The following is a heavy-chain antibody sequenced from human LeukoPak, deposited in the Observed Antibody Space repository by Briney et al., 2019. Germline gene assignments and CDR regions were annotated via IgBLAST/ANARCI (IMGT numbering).Heavy chain of an antibody. CDR3: ARDGVGYYYGMDV. D-gene: IGHD3-3*01. CDR2: IYYSGST. Sequence: SETLSLTCTVSGGSISSYYWSWIRQPPGKGLEWIGYIYYSGSTNYNPSLKSRFTISVDTSKNQFSLKLSSVTAADTAVYYCARDGVGYYYGMDVWGQGTTVTVSS. V-gene: IGHV4-59*01. CDR1: GGSISSYY. J-gene: IGHJ6*02.